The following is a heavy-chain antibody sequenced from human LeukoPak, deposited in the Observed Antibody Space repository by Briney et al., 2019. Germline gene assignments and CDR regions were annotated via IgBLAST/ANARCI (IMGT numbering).Heavy chain of an antibody. CDR2: VNHSGST. CDR1: GGSFSDYY. Sequence: SETLSLTCAVYGGSFSDYYWSWIRQSPGKGLEWIGEVNHSGSTNYNPSLKSRVTISVDTSKNQFSLKLSSVTAADTAVYYCARLDGESYYFDYWGQGTLVTVSS. CDR3: ARLDGESYYFDY. V-gene: IGHV4-34*01. J-gene: IGHJ4*02.